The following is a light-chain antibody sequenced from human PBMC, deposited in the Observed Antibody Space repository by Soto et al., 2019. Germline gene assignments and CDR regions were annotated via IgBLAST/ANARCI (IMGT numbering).Light chain of an antibody. Sequence: QAVVTQEPSFSVSPGGTVTLTCGLSSGSVSTNYYPSWYQQTPGQAPRTLIYSTNTRSSGVPDRFSGSILGNKAALTITGAQADDESDYYCVLYMGGGISVFGGGTKQTVL. V-gene: IGLV8-61*01. CDR1: SGSVSTNYY. CDR2: STN. J-gene: IGLJ2*01. CDR3: VLYMGGGISV.